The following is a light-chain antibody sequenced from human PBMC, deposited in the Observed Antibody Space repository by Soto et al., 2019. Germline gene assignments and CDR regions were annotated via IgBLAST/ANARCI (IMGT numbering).Light chain of an antibody. Sequence: QAVVTQPPSASASLGASVTLTCTLSSGYSNYKVDWYQQRPGKGPRFVMRVGTGGIVGSKGDGIPDRFSVLGSRLNRYLTIKNIQEEDESDYHCGADHGSGSNFPSFGGGTKLTVL. CDR1: SGYSNYK. CDR2: VGTGGIVG. CDR3: GADHGSGSNFPS. J-gene: IGLJ2*01. V-gene: IGLV9-49*01.